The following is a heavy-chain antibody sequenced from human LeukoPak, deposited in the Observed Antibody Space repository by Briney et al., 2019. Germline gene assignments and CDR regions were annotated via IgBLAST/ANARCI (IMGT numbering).Heavy chain of an antibody. J-gene: IGHJ4*02. CDR2: ISTSGITI. CDR3: ARDGPGYSFDY. Sequence: GGSLRLSCAASGFTFIGYEMNWVRQAPGKGLEWLSCISTSGITIYYADSVKGRFTISRDNARNSLYVQMNSLRAEDTAVYYCARDGPGYSFDYWGQGTLVTVSS. D-gene: IGHD5-18*01. V-gene: IGHV3-48*03. CDR1: GFTFIGYE.